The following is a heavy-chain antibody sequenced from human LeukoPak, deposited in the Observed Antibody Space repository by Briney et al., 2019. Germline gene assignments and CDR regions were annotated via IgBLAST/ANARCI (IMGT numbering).Heavy chain of an antibody. CDR1: GDSISMHY. CDR2: IDHTGST. D-gene: IGHD6-13*01. CDR3: ARGRVSSSSWSSTYYYYFYMDV. J-gene: IGHJ6*03. V-gene: IGHV4-59*11. Sequence: SETLSLTCSVSGDSISMHYWSWIRQPPGKGLEWIGYIDHTGSTNYNPSLNSRVTISRETSKNHFSLELSSVTAADTAVYFCARGRVSSSSWSSTYYYYFYMDVWGKGTTVTVSS.